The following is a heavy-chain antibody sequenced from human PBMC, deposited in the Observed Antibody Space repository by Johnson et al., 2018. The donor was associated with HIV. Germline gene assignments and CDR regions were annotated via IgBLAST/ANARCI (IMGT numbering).Heavy chain of an antibody. V-gene: IGHV3-72*01. Sequence: VQLVESGGGLVQPGGSLRLSCADSGFSFSDHYMDCVRQAPGKGLDWVGRTRNKANSYTTEYAASVKGRFIISRDDSKNTLYLQMNSLKTEDTAVYYCTREGRTVAAFTVGAFDIWGQGTMVTVSS. D-gene: IGHD6-19*01. CDR1: GFSFSDHY. CDR3: TREGRTVAAFTVGAFDI. CDR2: TRNKANSYTT. J-gene: IGHJ3*02.